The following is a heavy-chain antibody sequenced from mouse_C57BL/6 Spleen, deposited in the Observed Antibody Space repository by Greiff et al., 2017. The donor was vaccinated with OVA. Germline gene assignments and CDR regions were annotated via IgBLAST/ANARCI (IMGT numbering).Heavy chain of an antibody. CDR2: INPGSGGT. J-gene: IGHJ2*01. D-gene: IGHD1-1*01. V-gene: IGHV1-54*01. Sequence: VQLQQSGAELVRPGTSVKVSCKASGYAFTNYLIEWVKQRPGQGLEWIGVINPGSGGTNYNEKFKGKATLTADKSSSTAYMQLSSLTSEDSAVYFCARGGGYGSRFCHHWGQGTTLTVPS. CDR1: GYAFTNYL. CDR3: ARGGGYGSRFCHH.